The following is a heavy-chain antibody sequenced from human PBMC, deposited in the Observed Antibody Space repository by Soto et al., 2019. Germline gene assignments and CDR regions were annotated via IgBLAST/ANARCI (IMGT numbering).Heavy chain of an antibody. CDR2: KYWDDDR. V-gene: IGHV2-5*02. Sequence: ITNRVAVAWIRQPPGKALEFLALKYWDDDRRYSPSLKTRLSITKDTSKNQVVLKMTNMDPADTATYFCARTPYDSADYNSVAWYFAFWGPGTLVTVSS. CDR3: ARTPYDSADYNSVAWYFAF. CDR1: ITNRVA. D-gene: IGHD3-22*01. J-gene: IGHJ2*01.